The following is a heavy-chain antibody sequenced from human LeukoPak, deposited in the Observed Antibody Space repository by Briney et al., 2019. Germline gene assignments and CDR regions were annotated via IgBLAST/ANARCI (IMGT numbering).Heavy chain of an antibody. J-gene: IGHJ4*02. V-gene: IGHV3-64D*06. CDR3: VNSRMTTVTALDY. D-gene: IGHD4-17*01. Sequence: GRSLRLSCSASGFTFSTYAMHWVRQAPGKGLEYVSTISSNGGDTYYADSVKGRFTISRDNSKNTLYLQMSSLRAEDTAVYYCVNSRMTTVTALDYWGQGTLVTVSS. CDR2: ISSNGGDT. CDR1: GFTFSTYA.